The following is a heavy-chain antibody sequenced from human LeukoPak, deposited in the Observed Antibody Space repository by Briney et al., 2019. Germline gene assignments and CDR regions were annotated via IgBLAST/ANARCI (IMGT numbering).Heavy chain of an antibody. Sequence: PGGSLRLSCAASGFAFSSYEMNWVRQAPGKGLECVSYISSSGSTIYYADSVKGRFTISRDNAKNSLYLQMNSLRAEDTAVYYCAELGMTMSGGVWGKGTTVTISS. CDR1: GFAFSSYE. D-gene: IGHD3-10*02. J-gene: IGHJ6*04. CDR2: ISSSGSTI. CDR3: AELGMTMSGGV. V-gene: IGHV3-48*03.